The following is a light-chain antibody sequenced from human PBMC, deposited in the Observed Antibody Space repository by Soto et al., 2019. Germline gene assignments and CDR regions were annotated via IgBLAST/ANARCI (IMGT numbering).Light chain of an antibody. CDR2: DAS. V-gene: IGKV1-5*01. Sequence: DIQMAQSPSTLSASMGDSVTISCRASQDIVTYLAWYQQKPGRAPKLLIFDASTLQSGVSPRFRGSGSGSEFSLTISNLQPDDAGVYFCQHYTLSSGPFGGGTRVET. J-gene: IGKJ4*02. CDR3: QHYTLSSGP. CDR1: QDIVTY.